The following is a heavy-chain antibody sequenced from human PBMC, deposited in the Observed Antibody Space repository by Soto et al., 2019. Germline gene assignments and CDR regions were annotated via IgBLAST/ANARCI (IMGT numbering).Heavy chain of an antibody. J-gene: IGHJ4*02. Sequence: PSETLSLTCSVSGVSITGSYWSWIRQPPGKTLEWIGYVYHSGTTTYNPSLKSRVSISVDTSKNQFSLRLTSVIAADTAVYYCARDMPYGAGSLAGCDYWGQGILVTVYS. D-gene: IGHD1-26*01. V-gene: IGHV4-59*01. CDR1: GVSITGSY. CDR3: ARDMPYGAGSLAGCDY. CDR2: VYHSGTT.